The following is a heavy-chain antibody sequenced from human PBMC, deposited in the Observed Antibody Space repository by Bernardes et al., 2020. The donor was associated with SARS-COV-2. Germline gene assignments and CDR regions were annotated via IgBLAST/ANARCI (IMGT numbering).Heavy chain of an antibody. V-gene: IGHV1-24*01. J-gene: IGHJ5*02. CDR2: FAPENGKT. Sequence: ASVKVSCKVSGYTFTALSMTWVRQAPGKGLEWMGGFAPENGKTIYSQNFQGRVTMTKDTSTATAYMELSSLRSEDTAVYYCATGRVESAATDWFDPWGKGNLVTVGS. CDR3: ATGRVESAATDWFDP. CDR1: GYTFTALS. D-gene: IGHD2-15*01.